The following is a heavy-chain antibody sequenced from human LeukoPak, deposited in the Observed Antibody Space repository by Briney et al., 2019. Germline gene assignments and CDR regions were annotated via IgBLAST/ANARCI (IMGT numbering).Heavy chain of an antibody. V-gene: IGHV3-7*02. D-gene: IGHD2-15*01. Sequence: GGSLRLSCAVSGFTFSTYWMNWVRQAPGKGLEWLANIKQDGSEKYYVDSVKGRFTISRDNAKNSLYLQMNSLRAEDTAVYYCARARGAVVAASYYFDYWGQGTLVTVSS. CDR2: IKQDGSEK. CDR3: ARARGAVVAASYYFDY. J-gene: IGHJ4*02. CDR1: GFTFSTYW.